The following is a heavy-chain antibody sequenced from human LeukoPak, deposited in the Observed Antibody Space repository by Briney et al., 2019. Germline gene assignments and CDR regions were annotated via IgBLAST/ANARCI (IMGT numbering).Heavy chain of an antibody. Sequence: KPSETLSLTCAVSGGSISSGGYSWSWIRQPPGKGLEWIGYIYYSGSTYYNPSLKSRVTISVDTSKNQFSLKLSSVTAADTAVYYCARGVEMATIPKSYYFDYWGQGTLVTVSS. CDR1: GGSISSGGYS. V-gene: IGHV4-31*11. D-gene: IGHD5-24*01. J-gene: IGHJ4*02. CDR2: IYYSGST. CDR3: ARGVEMATIPKSYYFDY.